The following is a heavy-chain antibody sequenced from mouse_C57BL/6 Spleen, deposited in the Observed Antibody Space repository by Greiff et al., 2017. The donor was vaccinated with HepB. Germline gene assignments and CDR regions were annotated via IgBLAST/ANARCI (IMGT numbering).Heavy chain of an antibody. J-gene: IGHJ1*03. Sequence: QVQLKQSGPELVKPGASVKLSCKASGYTFTSYDINWVKQRPGQGLEWIGWIYPRDGSTKYNEKFKGKAPLTVDTSSSTAYMELHSLTSEDSAVYVCARSSSHYYGRYFDVWGTGTTVTVSS. CDR1: GYTFTSYD. CDR3: ARSSSHYYGRYFDV. V-gene: IGHV1-85*01. D-gene: IGHD1-2*01. CDR2: IYPRDGST.